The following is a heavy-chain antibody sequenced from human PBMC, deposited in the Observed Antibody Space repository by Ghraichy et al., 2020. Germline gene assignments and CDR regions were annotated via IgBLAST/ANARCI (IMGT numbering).Heavy chain of an antibody. CDR1: GGSISSYY. V-gene: IGHV4-59*01. D-gene: IGHD2-8*02. CDR3: ARFEPKYWYGTGP. CDR2: IYYSGST. J-gene: IGHJ5*02. Sequence: SETLSLTCTVSGGSISSYYWSWIRQPPGKGLEWIGYIYYSGSTNYNPSLKSRVTISVDTSKNQFSLKLSSVTAADTAVYYCARFEPKYWYGTGPWGQGTLVTVSS.